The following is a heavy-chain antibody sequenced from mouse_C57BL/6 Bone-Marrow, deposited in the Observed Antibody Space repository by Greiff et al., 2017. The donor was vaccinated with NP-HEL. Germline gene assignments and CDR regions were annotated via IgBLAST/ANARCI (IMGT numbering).Heavy chain of an antibody. V-gene: IGHV1-26*01. CDR3: ARATYYDYDGAMDY. D-gene: IGHD2-4*01. Sequence: VQLKQSGPELVKPGASVKISCKASGYTFTDYYMNWVKQSHGKSLEWIGDINPNNGGTSYNLKFKGKATLTVDKSSSTAYMELRSLTSEDSAVYYCARATYYDYDGAMDYWGQGTSVTVSS. CDR1: GYTFTDYY. CDR2: INPNNGGT. J-gene: IGHJ4*01.